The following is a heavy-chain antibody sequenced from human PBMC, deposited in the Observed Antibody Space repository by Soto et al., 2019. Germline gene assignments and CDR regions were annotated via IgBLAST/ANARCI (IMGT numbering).Heavy chain of an antibody. V-gene: IGHV1-3*01. J-gene: IGHJ4*02. CDR3: ARGIWSASLRPYYFDS. CDR2: INAGNGNT. D-gene: IGHD3-3*01. CDR1: GYTFTKYA. Sequence: GASVKVSCKASGYTFTKYAINWVRQAPGQGLEWMGWINAGNGNTKYSQRFQGRVTITRDTSASTVYMELSSLRSEDTAVYYCARGIWSASLRPYYFDSWGQGTLVTVSS.